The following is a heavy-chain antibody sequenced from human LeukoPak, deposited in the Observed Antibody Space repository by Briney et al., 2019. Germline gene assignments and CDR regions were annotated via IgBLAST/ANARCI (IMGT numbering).Heavy chain of an antibody. J-gene: IGHJ6*02. CDR3: AKDRGSSSSAYGMDV. V-gene: IGHV3-30*18. CDR2: ISYDGVTK. D-gene: IGHD1-26*01. Sequence: TGGSLRLSCAASGFTFSRYGMHWVRQAPGRGLEWVSLISYDGVTKYYADTVKGRFTIFRDNSKNTLYVQMNGLRAEDTAVYYCAKDRGSSSSAYGMDVWGQGTTVTVSS. CDR1: GFTFSRYG.